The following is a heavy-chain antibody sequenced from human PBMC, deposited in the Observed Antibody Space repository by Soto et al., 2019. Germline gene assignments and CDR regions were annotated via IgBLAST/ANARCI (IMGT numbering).Heavy chain of an antibody. V-gene: IGHV4-39*01. CDR3: VRRGGAVAGTSRFGS. CDR2: VYYSGST. J-gene: IGHJ4*02. Sequence: QLQLQESGPGLVKPSETLSLTCTVSGGSISSSSYFWGCIRQPPGKGLEWIGTVYYSGSTYYNPSLRRRVPLSVDTSKNQISLKLSTVTAADTAVYYCVRRGGAVAGTSRFGSWGQGMLVTVSS. CDR1: GGSISSSSYF. D-gene: IGHD6-19*01.